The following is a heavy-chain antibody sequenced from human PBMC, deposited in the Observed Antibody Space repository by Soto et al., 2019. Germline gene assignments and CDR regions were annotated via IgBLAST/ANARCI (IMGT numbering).Heavy chain of an antibody. V-gene: IGHV3-7*03. J-gene: IGHJ3*02. CDR1: GLTLSRYW. CDR2: INQGGSDR. Sequence: PGGSLRLSCAASGLTLSRYWMSWVRQAPGKGLEWVASINQGGSDRYYADSVRGRFTISRDNAKNSLYLQMNSLRAEDTALYYCARVPTGGYSGYDSAFDIWGQGTMVTVSS. CDR3: ARVPTGGYSGYDSAFDI. D-gene: IGHD5-12*01.